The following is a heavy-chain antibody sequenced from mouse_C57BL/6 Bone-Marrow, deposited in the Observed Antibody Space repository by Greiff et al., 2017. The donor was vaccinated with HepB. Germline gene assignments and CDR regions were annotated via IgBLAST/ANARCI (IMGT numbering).Heavy chain of an antibody. CDR1: GYTFTSYW. Sequence: QVQLQQPGAELVMPGASVKLSCKASGYTFTSYWMHWVKQRPGQGLEWIGEIDPSDSYTNYHQKFKGKSTLTVDKSSSTAYMQLSSLTSKDSAVYYCARLFEMVTTPYYYAMDCWGQGTSVTVSS. CDR3: ARLFEMVTTPYYYAMDC. D-gene: IGHD2-3*01. J-gene: IGHJ4*01. V-gene: IGHV1-69*01. CDR2: IDPSDSYT.